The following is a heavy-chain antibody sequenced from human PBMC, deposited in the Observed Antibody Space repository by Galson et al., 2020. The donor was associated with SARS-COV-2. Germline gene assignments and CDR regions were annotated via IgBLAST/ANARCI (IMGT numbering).Heavy chain of an antibody. CDR3: ARVHYDILTGYRSWHFDL. Sequence: ASETLSLTCTVSGGSISSHYWNWIRQAPGKGLEWIGYMYYSGSTNYNPSLKSRVTMSVDTSKNQVSLKLSSVTAADTGVYYCARVHYDILTGYRSWHFDLWGRGTLVTVSS. D-gene: IGHD3-9*01. CDR1: GGSISSHY. CDR2: MYYSGST. V-gene: IGHV4-59*08. J-gene: IGHJ2*01.